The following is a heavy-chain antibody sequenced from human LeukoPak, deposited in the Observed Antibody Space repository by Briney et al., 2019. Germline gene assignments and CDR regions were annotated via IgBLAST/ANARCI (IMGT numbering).Heavy chain of an antibody. Sequence: GGSLRLSCAASGFTFSSYGMHWVRQAPGKGLEWVAVIWYDGSNKYYADSVKGRFTISGDNSKNTLYLQMNSLRAEDTAVYYCARSAGFGELSADYWGQGTLVTVSS. CDR1: GFTFSSYG. CDR2: IWYDGSNK. CDR3: ARSAGFGELSADY. D-gene: IGHD3-10*01. V-gene: IGHV3-33*01. J-gene: IGHJ4*02.